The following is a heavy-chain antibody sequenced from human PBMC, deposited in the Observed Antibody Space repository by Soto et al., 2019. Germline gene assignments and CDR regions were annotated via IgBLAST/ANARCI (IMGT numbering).Heavy chain of an antibody. J-gene: IGHJ6*03. CDR1: GFTFSSYW. CDR3: ADSGSYTDV. D-gene: IGHD3-22*01. V-gene: IGHV3-7*01. Sequence: EVQLVESGGGLVQPGGSLRLSCAASGFTFSSYWMTWVRQAPGKGLEWVANIKHDGSEKQYVDSVMGRFTISRDNAKNSLYLQMNSLRAEDTAVYYCADSGSYTDVWGKGTTVIVSS. CDR2: IKHDGSEK.